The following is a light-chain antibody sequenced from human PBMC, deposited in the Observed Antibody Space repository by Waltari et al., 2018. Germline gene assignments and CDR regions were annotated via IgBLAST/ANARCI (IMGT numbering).Light chain of an antibody. CDR3: QQYEGLPRT. V-gene: IGKV1-33*01. Sequence: DIQMTQSPSSLSASVADRVTITCQASQHIYNYLNWYQQKPGKAPKLLIYAASNLQTGVPSRSSGGGSGTDFTFVISNLQPEDIATYYCQQYEGLPRTFGQGTKLEMK. CDR1: QHIYNY. CDR2: AAS. J-gene: IGKJ2*02.